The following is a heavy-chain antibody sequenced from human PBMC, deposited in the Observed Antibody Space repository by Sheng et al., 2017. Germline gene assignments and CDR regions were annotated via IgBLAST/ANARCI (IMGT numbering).Heavy chain of an antibody. Sequence: QVQLQESGPGLVKPSETLSLTCTVSGYSISSGYYWGWIRQPPGKGLEWIGSIYHSGSTYYNPSLKSRVTISVDTSKNQFSLKLSSVTAADTAVYYCAREDGGNSDSRDRDDAFDIWGQGTMVTVSS. D-gene: IGHD2-21*02. V-gene: IGHV4-38-2*02. CDR2: IYHSGST. CDR3: AREDGGNSDSRDRDDAFDI. CDR1: GYSISSGYY. J-gene: IGHJ3*02.